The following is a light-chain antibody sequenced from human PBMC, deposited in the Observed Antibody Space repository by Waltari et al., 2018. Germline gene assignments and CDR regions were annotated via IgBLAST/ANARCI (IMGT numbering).Light chain of an antibody. CDR1: SSDVGGYKY. CDR3: SSYTTSNTLV. V-gene: IGLV2-14*03. CDR2: DVS. J-gene: IGLJ1*01. Sequence: QSALTQPASVSGSPGQSITISGTGTSSDVGGYKYVSWYQQHPGKAPKLMIYDVSNRPSGVSNRFSGSKSGNTASLTISGLQAEDEADYYCSSYTTSNTLVFGTGTNVIVL.